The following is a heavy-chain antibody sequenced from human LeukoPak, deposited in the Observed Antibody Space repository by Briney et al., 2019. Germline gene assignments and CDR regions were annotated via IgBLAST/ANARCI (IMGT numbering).Heavy chain of an antibody. V-gene: IGHV3-21*01. J-gene: IGHJ4*02. CDR3: ARGLQYHEPLYFDS. Sequence: GGSLRLSCAASGFTFNTYTMNWVRQAPGKGLEWVSSISSSSTYISYPDSVKGRFTISRDNAKNSLYLQMNSLRDEDSAVYYCARGLQYHEPLYFDSWGQGPLVTVSS. CDR2: ISSSSTYI. D-gene: IGHD4-11*01. CDR1: GFTFNTYT.